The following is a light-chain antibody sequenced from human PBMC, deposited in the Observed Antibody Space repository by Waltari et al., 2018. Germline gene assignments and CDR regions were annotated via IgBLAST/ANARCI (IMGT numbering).Light chain of an antibody. J-gene: IGKJ4*01. V-gene: IGKV3-11*01. CDR2: DTS. Sequence: EIVLTHSPATLSLSPGEGAPLSCRASQNVDMYLAWYQQRPGQAPRLPIYDTSNRATDIPARFSGSGSETDFSLTISSLEPEDFAVYYCQQRRNWPLTFGGGTKVEIK. CDR3: QQRRNWPLT. CDR1: QNVDMY.